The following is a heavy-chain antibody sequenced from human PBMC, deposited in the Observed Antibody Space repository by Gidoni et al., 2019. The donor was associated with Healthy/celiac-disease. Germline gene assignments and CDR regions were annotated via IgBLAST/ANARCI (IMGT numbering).Heavy chain of an antibody. V-gene: IGHV3-30-3*01. CDR1: GSTFSGYA. D-gene: IGHD4-17*01. CDR3: AREVHDYGDYYGMDV. CDR2: ISYDGSNK. J-gene: IGHJ6*02. Sequence: QVQRVGSGGAWAHPGRSLRPPCAASGSTFSGYAMHWVRQAPGKGLEWVAVISYDGSNKYYADSVKGRFTISRDNSKNTLYLQMNSLRAEDTAVYYCAREVHDYGDYYGMDVWGQGTTVTVSS.